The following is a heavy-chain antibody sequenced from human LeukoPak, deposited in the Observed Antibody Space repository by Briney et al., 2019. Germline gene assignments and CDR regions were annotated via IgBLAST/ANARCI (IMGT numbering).Heavy chain of an antibody. CDR1: EFTFSKFG. CDR2: ILYDGSNK. J-gene: IGHJ3*02. V-gene: IGHV3-30*02. CDR3: ARVTYYDFWSSYLAAFDI. D-gene: IGHD3-3*01. Sequence: PGGSLRLSCAASEFTFSKFGMHWVRQAPGQGLEWVAFILYDGSNKYYADSVKGRFTISRDNAKNSLYLQMNSLRVEDTAVYYCARVTYYDFWSSYLAAFDIWGQGTMVTVSS.